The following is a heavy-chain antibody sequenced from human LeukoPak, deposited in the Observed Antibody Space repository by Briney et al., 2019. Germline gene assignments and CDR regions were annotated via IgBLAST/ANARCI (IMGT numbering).Heavy chain of an antibody. V-gene: IGHV4-59*08. J-gene: IGHJ5*02. CDR2: IYYSGGS. Sequence: PSETLSLTCTLSGGSISSRYWSWIRQPPGKGLEWIGSIYYSGGSNYNPSLQGRVSISVDTSKIQFSLKLSSVTAADTAVYYCARWQYTISSGWFDPWGQGTLVTASS. D-gene: IGHD6-6*01. CDR1: GGSISSRY. CDR3: ARWQYTISSGWFDP.